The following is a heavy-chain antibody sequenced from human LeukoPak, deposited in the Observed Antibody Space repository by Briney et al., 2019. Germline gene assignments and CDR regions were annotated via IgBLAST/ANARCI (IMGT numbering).Heavy chain of an antibody. CDR1: GFTFSTYW. D-gene: IGHD1-26*01. J-gene: IGHJ4*02. V-gene: IGHV3-7*05. CDR3: ARAYSGSYYWGFDY. Sequence: GGSLRLSCAASGFTFSTYWMSWVRQAPGKGLEWVANIKQDGSEKYYGVSVKGRFTVSRDNTKSSLYLQMNSLRAEDTAVYYCARAYSGSYYWGFDYWGQGTLVTVSS. CDR2: IKQDGSEK.